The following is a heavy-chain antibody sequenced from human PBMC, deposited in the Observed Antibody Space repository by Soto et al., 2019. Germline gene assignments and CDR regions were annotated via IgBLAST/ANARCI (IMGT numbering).Heavy chain of an antibody. D-gene: IGHD2-2*01. Sequence: LSLTCTVSGGSISSGGYYWSWIRQHPGKGLEWIGYIYYSGSTYYNPSLKSRVTISVDTSKNQFSLKLSSVTAADTAVYYCARDRLSCSSTSCYHNWFDPWGQGTLVTVSS. CDR1: GGSISSGGYY. V-gene: IGHV4-31*03. CDR3: ARDRLSCSSTSCYHNWFDP. CDR2: IYYSGST. J-gene: IGHJ5*02.